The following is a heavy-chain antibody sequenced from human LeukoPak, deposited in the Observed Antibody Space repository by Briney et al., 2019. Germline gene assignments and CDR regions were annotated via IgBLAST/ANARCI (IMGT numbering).Heavy chain of an antibody. CDR2: ISSSSSYI. D-gene: IGHD3-22*01. Sequence: QTGGSLRLSCAASGFTFSSYSMNWVRQAPGKGLEWVSSISSSSSYIYYADSVKGRFTISRDNAKKSLYLQMNSLRAEDTAVYYCARTYYYDSSGYREDWFDPWGQGTLVTVSS. CDR3: ARTYYYDSSGYREDWFDP. J-gene: IGHJ5*02. CDR1: GFTFSSYS. V-gene: IGHV3-21*01.